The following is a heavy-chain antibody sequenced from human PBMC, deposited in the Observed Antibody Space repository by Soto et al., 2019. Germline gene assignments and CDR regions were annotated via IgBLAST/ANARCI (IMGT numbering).Heavy chain of an antibody. J-gene: IGHJ6*02. CDR3: APLSVSLSGPYGIHV. CDR1: GYSVTSSDYY. D-gene: IGHD2-15*01. V-gene: IGHV4-39*01. CDR2: MFYSGLA. Sequence: SETLSLTCSVSGYSVTSSDYYWAWIRQPPGKGLEWIGSMFYSGLAYYNPSLKSRVTLSVDTSKNQFSVRLNSVTAADTAVYYCAPLSVSLSGPYGIHVWGQGTTVTVSS.